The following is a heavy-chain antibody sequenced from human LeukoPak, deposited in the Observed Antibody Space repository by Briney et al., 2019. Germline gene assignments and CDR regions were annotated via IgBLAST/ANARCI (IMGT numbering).Heavy chain of an antibody. CDR2: IYPGDSDT. Sequence: GESLKISCKGSGYSFTSYWIGWVRQMPGKGLEWMGIIYPGDSDTRYSPSFQGQVTISADKSISTAYLQWSSLKASDTAMYYCARHGRDDYGDYPSQHWGQGTLVTVSS. V-gene: IGHV5-51*01. CDR1: GYSFTSYW. J-gene: IGHJ1*01. D-gene: IGHD4-17*01. CDR3: ARHGRDDYGDYPSQH.